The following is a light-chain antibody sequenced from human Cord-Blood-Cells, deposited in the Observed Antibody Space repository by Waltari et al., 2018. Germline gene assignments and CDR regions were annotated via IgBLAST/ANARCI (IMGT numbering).Light chain of an antibody. CDR3: QQYNSYSWT. J-gene: IGKJ1*01. CDR1: QSISSW. V-gene: IGKV1-5*01. Sequence: DIQMTQSPSTLSASAGDRVTITCRASQSISSWLAWYQQKPGKAPKPLIYDASSLESGVPSRFSGSGSGTEFTLTISSLQPDDFATYYCQQYNSYSWTFGQGTKVEIK. CDR2: DAS.